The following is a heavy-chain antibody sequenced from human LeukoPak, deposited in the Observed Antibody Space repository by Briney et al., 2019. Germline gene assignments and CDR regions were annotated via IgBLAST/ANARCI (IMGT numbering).Heavy chain of an antibody. Sequence: GVSLRLSCAASGFIFSSYGMSWVRQAPGKGLEWVSIISGPGGSKYYADSVRGRFTISRDNSNNMLYLQMDNLRAEDTAVYYCVKRVSTLGAVLAPDFDCWGQGNLVTVSS. CDR3: VKRVSTLGAVLAPDFDC. CDR1: GFIFSSYG. J-gene: IGHJ4*02. V-gene: IGHV3-23*01. CDR2: ISGPGGSK. D-gene: IGHD3-16*02.